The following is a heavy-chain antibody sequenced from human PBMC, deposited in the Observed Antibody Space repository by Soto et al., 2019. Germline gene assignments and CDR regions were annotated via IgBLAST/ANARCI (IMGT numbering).Heavy chain of an antibody. D-gene: IGHD2-2*01. V-gene: IGHV1-18*01. CDR1: GYTFTSYS. Sequence: QVQLVQSGAEVKKPGASVKVSCKTSGYTFTSYSISWVRQAPGQRLEWMGWINVYNGNTKYAQNLQGRVTMTTDTSTSTAYMALRRLRSDDTAVYYCARDLAVGWFDPWGQGTLVTVSS. CDR2: INVYNGNT. CDR3: ARDLAVGWFDP. J-gene: IGHJ5*02.